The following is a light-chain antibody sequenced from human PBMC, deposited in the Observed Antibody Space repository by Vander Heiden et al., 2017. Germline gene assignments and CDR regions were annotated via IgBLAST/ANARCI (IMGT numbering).Light chain of an antibody. CDR1: QSVSSY. V-gene: IGKV3-11*01. J-gene: IGKJ4*01. Sequence: EIVLTQSPATLSLSPGERATLSCRASQSVSSYLAWYQQKPGQAPRLLIYDASNRATSIPARFRGPASGTDFTLTISNLEPEDFAVYYCQQRSNWPQLTFGGGTKVEIK. CDR2: DAS. CDR3: QQRSNWPQLT.